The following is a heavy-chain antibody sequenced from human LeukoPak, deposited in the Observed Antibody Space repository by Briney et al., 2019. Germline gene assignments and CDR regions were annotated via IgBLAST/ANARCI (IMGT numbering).Heavy chain of an antibody. V-gene: IGHV6-1*01. CDR3: ARSTGPIDY. J-gene: IGHJ4*02. D-gene: IGHD1-1*01. Sequence: SQTLSLTCAISGDSVSSNSAAWNRIRQSPSRGLGWLGRTHYRSKWYTYYAVSVKSRISINRDTSKNQISLQLNSVTPEDTAVYYCARSTGPIDYWGQGTLVTVSS. CDR2: THYRSKWYT. CDR1: GDSVSSNSAA.